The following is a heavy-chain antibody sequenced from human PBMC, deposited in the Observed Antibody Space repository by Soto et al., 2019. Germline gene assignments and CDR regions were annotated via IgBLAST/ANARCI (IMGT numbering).Heavy chain of an antibody. CDR2: IYSGGST. CDR3: ARGNSGSYFGY. D-gene: IGHD1-26*01. Sequence: GGSLRLSCAASGFTVSSNYMSWVRQAPGKGLEWVSVIYSGGSTYYADSERGRFTISRHNSKNTLYLQMNSLRAEDTAVYCGARGNSGSYFGYWGQGTLVTVSS. CDR1: GFTVSSNY. V-gene: IGHV3-53*04. J-gene: IGHJ4*02.